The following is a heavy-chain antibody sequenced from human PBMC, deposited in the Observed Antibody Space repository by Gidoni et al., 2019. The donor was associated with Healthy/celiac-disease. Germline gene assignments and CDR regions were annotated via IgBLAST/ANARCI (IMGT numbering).Heavy chain of an antibody. Sequence: QLVQSGAEVKKPGSSVTVYCKASGGTFSSYAISWVRQAPGQRLEWMGGIIPICGTANYAQKFQGRVTITADESTSTAYMELSSLRSEDTAVYYCARDRVGATSWFDPWGQGTLVTVSS. V-gene: IGHV1-69*01. J-gene: IGHJ5*02. CDR2: IIPICGTA. CDR1: GGTFSSYA. D-gene: IGHD1-26*01. CDR3: ARDRVGATSWFDP.